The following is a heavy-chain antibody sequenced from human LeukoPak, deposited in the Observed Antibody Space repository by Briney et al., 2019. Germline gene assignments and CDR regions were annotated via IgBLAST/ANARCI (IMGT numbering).Heavy chain of an antibody. Sequence: PGRSLRLSCAASGFTFSSYGMHWVRQAPGKGLEWVANIKQDGSEEHYVDSVKGRFIISRDNAKNSLYLQMNSLRAEDTAVYYCARDRGSGSYYSQDWGQGTLVTVSS. CDR3: ARDRGSGSYYSQD. CDR1: GFTFSSYG. CDR2: IKQDGSEE. D-gene: IGHD3-10*01. J-gene: IGHJ4*02. V-gene: IGHV3-7*01.